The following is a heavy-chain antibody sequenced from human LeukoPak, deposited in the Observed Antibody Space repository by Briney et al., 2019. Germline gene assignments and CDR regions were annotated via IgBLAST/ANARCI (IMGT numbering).Heavy chain of an antibody. J-gene: IGHJ5*02. CDR1: GFTFSSHE. CDR2: ISSSGSTI. CDR3: ARGYGDYSWFDP. V-gene: IGHV3-48*03. D-gene: IGHD4-17*01. Sequence: PGGSLRLSCAASGFTFSSHEMNWVRQAPGKGLEWVSYISSSGSTIYYADSVKGRFTISRDNAKNSLYLQMNSLRAEDTAVYYCARGYGDYSWFDPWGQGTLVTVSS.